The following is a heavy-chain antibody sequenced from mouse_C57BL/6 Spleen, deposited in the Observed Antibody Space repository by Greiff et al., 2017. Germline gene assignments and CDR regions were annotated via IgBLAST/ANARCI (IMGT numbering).Heavy chain of an antibody. D-gene: IGHD2-4*01. CDR2: ISGGGGNT. V-gene: IGHV5-9*01. Sequence: EVMLVESGGGLVKPGGSLKLSCAASGFTFSSYTMSWVRQTPEKRLEWVATISGGGGNTYYPDSVKGRFTISRDNAKNTLYLQMSSLRSEDTALYYSARHERLPNAMDYWGQGTSVTVSS. J-gene: IGHJ4*01. CDR1: GFTFSSYT. CDR3: ARHERLPNAMDY.